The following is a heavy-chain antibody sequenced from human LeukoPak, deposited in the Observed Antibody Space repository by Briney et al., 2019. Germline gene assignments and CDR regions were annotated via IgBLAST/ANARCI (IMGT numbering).Heavy chain of an antibody. CDR2: VNHSGSP. Sequence: PSETLSLTCAVYGGSFSGYYWNWIRQPPGKGLGWIGEVNHSGSPNYNPSLKSRVTISIDTSKNQFSLKLSPVTAADTAVYYCARDLSDYYGSGSYPPIDAFDIWGQGTMVTVSS. CDR1: GGSFSGYY. V-gene: IGHV4-34*01. CDR3: ARDLSDYYGSGSYPPIDAFDI. D-gene: IGHD3-10*01. J-gene: IGHJ3*02.